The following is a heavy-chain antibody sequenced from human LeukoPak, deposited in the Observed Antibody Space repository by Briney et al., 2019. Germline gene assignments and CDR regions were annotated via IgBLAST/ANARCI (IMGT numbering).Heavy chain of an antibody. CDR1: GSTFTDYY. CDR2: MNPNSGGT. D-gene: IGHD5-12*01. Sequence: ASVKVSCKASGSTFTDYYIHWVRPAPGVGLEWMGWMNPNSGGTNYAQKFQGRVTMTRDTSISTAYMELSTLRSDDTAVYYCARGLLVSGYGLFDYWGQGTLVTVSS. V-gene: IGHV1-2*02. CDR3: ARGLLVSGYGLFDY. J-gene: IGHJ4*02.